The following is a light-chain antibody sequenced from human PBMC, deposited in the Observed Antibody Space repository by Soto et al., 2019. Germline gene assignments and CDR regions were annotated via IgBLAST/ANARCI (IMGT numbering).Light chain of an antibody. V-gene: IGKV3-15*01. J-gene: IGKJ1*01. CDR2: GAT. CDR1: QSVSSSY. CDR3: KQYNDWWK. Sequence: EIVLTQSPGTLSLSPGERATLSCRASQSVSSSYLAWYQQKPGQAPRLLIYGATTRATGIPARFSGSGSGTEFTLTISSLQSEDFAVYYCKQYNDWWKCGQGTTGDIK.